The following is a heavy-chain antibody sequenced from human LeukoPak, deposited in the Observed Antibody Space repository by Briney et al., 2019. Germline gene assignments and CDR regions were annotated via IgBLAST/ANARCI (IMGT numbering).Heavy chain of an antibody. J-gene: IGHJ4*02. CDR2: ISYRGVT. CDR3: ARGATMMNGFDY. D-gene: IGHD3-22*01. Sequence: SETLSLTCTVSGGSISSVGYYWSWIRQLPGKGLEWIGYISYRGVTSYNPSLQSRVAISRDTSKNLFYLELTSVTAADTAVYYCARGATMMNGFDYWGQGTLVTVPS. V-gene: IGHV4-31*03. CDR1: GGSISSVGYY.